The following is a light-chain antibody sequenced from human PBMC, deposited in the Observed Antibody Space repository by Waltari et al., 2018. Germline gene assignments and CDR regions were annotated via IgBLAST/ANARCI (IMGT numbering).Light chain of an antibody. Sequence: SYELTPPSSVSVSPVQTARLTFSVHVLPKTYARWFQQMPGQAPVLVIYKDTERPSGIPERFSGSTSGTTVTLTSSGAQVEDEADYYCYSAADNNRLVFGGGTKLTVL. V-gene: IGLV3-27*01. CDR3: YSAADNNRLV. CDR1: VLPKTY. J-gene: IGLJ2*01. CDR2: KDT.